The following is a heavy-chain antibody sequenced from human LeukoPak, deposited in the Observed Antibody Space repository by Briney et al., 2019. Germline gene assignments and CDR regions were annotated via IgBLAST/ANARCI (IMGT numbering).Heavy chain of an antibody. CDR2: ISSDGSNN. CDR1: GFTFSSYA. D-gene: IGHD3-3*01. Sequence: PGRSLRLSCAASGFTFSSYAMHWVRQAPGKGLEWVAVISSDGSNNYYADSVKGRFTISRDNSKNTLYLQMNSLRAEDTAVYYCARAQGAYYSKNWFDPWGQGTLLTVSS. V-gene: IGHV3-30*04. J-gene: IGHJ5*02. CDR3: ARAQGAYYSKNWFDP.